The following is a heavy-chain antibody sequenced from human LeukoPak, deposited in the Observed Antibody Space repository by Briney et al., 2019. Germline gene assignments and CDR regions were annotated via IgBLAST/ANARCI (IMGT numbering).Heavy chain of an antibody. CDR3: ARRVTTIGRNDVDS. Sequence: SQTLSLTCAVYGASFSGYYWSWIRQSPGKGLEWIGEINHSGSTNYNPSLKSRVTISVDTPRNQFSLKLSSVTAADTAVYYCARRVTTIGRNDVDSWGQGTLVTVSS. CDR1: GASFSGYY. CDR2: INHSGST. D-gene: IGHD1-1*01. J-gene: IGHJ4*02. V-gene: IGHV4-34*01.